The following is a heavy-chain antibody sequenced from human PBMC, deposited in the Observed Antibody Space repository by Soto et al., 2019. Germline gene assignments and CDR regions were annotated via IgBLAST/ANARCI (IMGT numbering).Heavy chain of an antibody. CDR3: AREDGWDLQDY. V-gene: IGHV3-7*05. CDR1: GFTFSSYW. J-gene: IGHJ4*02. Sequence: EVQLVESGGGLVQPGGSLRLSCAASGFTFSSYWMSWVRQAPGKGLEWVANIKPDGSDSYYVDSVKGRFSISRDNAKNSLYLLINSLRVEDTAVYYCAREDGWDLQDYWGQGTLVTVSS. CDR2: IKPDGSDS. D-gene: IGHD1-26*01.